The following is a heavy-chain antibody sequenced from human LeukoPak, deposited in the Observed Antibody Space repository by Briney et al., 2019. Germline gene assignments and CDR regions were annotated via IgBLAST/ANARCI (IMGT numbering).Heavy chain of an antibody. Sequence: GASVKVSCKASGGTFSSYAISWVRQAPGQGLEWMGRIIPILGIANYAQKFQGRVTITADKSTSTAYMELSSLRSEDTAVYYCARGGYCSSTSCYALKRHFDYWGQGTLVTVSS. J-gene: IGHJ4*02. V-gene: IGHV1-69*04. CDR2: IIPILGIA. CDR3: ARGGYCSSTSCYALKRHFDY. CDR1: GGTFSSYA. D-gene: IGHD2-2*01.